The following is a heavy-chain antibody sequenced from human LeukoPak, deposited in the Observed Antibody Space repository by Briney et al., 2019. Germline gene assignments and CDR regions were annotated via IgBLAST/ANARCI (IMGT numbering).Heavy chain of an antibody. CDR2: IIPIFGTA. Sequence: SVKVSCKASGGTFSSYAISWVRQAPGQGLEWMGGIIPIFGTANYAPKLQGRVTMTTDTSTSTAYMELGSLRSDDTAVYYCARPPQGYSTGKNAFDIWGQGTMVTVSS. D-gene: IGHD6-19*01. CDR3: ARPPQGYSTGKNAFDI. CDR1: GGTFSSYA. J-gene: IGHJ3*02. V-gene: IGHV1-69*05.